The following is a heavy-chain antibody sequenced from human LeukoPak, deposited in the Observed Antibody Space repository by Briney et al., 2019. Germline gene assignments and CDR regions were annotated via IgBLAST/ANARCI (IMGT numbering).Heavy chain of an antibody. D-gene: IGHD6-19*01. V-gene: IGHV4-39*07. CDR2: IYHSGST. CDR1: GVSITSITYY. Sequence: PSETLSLTCSVSGVSITSITYYWGWIRQPPGKELEWIGYIYHSGSTYYNPSLKSRVTISVDRSKNQFSLKLSSVTAADTDVYYCARVGRPPSAGIAVAGNPAFDIWGQGTMVTVSS. J-gene: IGHJ3*02. CDR3: ARVGRPPSAGIAVAGNPAFDI.